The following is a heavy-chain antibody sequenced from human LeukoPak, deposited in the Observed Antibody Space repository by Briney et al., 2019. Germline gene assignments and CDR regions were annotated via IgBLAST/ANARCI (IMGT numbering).Heavy chain of an antibody. CDR1: GYTFTSYD. J-gene: IGHJ6*03. Sequence: ASVKVSCKASGYTFTSYDINWVRQATGQGPEWMGWMNPNNGNTGYAQKFQGRVTITADKSTSTLYMEMSSLRSEDTAVYYCAFLRSFAEWFGELFPSGYMDVWGKETTVTVSS. CDR3: AFLRSFAEWFGELFPSGYMDV. V-gene: IGHV1-8*01. D-gene: IGHD3-10*01. CDR2: MNPNNGNT.